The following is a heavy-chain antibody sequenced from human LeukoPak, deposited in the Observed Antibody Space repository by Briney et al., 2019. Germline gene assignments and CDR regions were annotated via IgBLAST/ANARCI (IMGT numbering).Heavy chain of an antibody. Sequence: PGRSLRLSCAASGFTFSSYAMHWVCQAPGKGLEWVAVISYDGGNKYYADSVKGRFTISRDNSKNTLYLQMNSLRAEDTAVYYCASLCSGGSCYPEWFDPWGQGTLVTVSS. CDR3: ASLCSGGSCYPEWFDP. CDR1: GFTFSSYA. CDR2: ISYDGGNK. J-gene: IGHJ5*02. V-gene: IGHV3-30-3*01. D-gene: IGHD2-15*01.